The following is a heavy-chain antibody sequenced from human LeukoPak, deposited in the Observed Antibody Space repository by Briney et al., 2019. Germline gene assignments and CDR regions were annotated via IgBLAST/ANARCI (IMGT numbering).Heavy chain of an antibody. CDR2: INHSGST. Sequence: SETLPLTRAVYGGSFSGYYWSWIRQPPGKGLEWIGEINHSGSTNYNPSLKSRVTISVDTSKNQFSLKLSSVTAADTAVYYCARRRQLWLWSWFDPWGQGTLVTVSS. J-gene: IGHJ5*02. D-gene: IGHD5-18*01. CDR1: GGSFSGYY. CDR3: ARRRQLWLWSWFDP. V-gene: IGHV4-34*01.